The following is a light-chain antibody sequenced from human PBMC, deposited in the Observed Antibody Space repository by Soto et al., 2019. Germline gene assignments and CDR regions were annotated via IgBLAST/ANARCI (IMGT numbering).Light chain of an antibody. CDR1: QHISTW. CDR3: QQSYSIFWT. V-gene: IGKV1-5*03. J-gene: IGKJ1*01. CDR2: KAS. Sequence: IQMTQSPPTLSASVGDRVTITCLAGQHISTWLSCYQQRPGKPPNLLIHKASHLESGVPSRFSGSGSGTEFTLTISSLQPGDFATYYCQQSYSIFWTFGQGTKV.